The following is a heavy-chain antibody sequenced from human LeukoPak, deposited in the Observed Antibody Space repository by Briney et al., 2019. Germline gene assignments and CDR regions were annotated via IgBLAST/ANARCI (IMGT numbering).Heavy chain of an antibody. J-gene: IGHJ6*04. CDR1: GFIFSNYA. V-gene: IGHV3-23*01. D-gene: IGHD2-2*01. CDR2: ITGSGADT. CDR3: VKICRTTSCYVSSDA. Sequence: PGGSLRLSCAASGFIFSNYAMSWVRQAPGKGLEWVSSITGSGADTYYADSVKGQFTISRDNSKNTVYLHMNSLTVEDTAVYYCVKICRTTSCYVSSDAWGRGTTVIVSS.